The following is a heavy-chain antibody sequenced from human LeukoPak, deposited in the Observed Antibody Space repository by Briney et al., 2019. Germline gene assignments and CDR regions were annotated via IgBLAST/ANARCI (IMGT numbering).Heavy chain of an antibody. CDR2: IYYSGST. J-gene: IGHJ4*03. CDR1: GGSISSYY. CDR3: ASLRVPGYFDY. Sequence: SETLSLTCTVSGGSISSYYWSWIRQPPGKGLEWIGYIYYSGSTNYNPSLKSRVTISVDTSKNQFSLRLSSVTAADTAVFYCASLRVPGYFDYWGQGTLVTVSS. V-gene: IGHV4-59*12. D-gene: IGHD3-16*01.